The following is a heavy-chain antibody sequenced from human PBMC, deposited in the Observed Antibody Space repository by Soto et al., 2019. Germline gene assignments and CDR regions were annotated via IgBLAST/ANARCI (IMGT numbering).Heavy chain of an antibody. D-gene: IGHD3-16*01. CDR2: IKSKTDGGTT. V-gene: IGHV3-15*01. CDR3: TTDGEGEYFDDAFDI. J-gene: IGHJ3*02. CDR1: GFTFSNAW. Sequence: GGSLRLSCAASGFTFSNAWMSWVRQAPGKGLEWVGRIKSKTDGGTTDYAATVKGRFTISRDDSKNTLHLQMNSLKTEYTAVYYWTTDGEGEYFDDAFDIWGQGTMVTVSS.